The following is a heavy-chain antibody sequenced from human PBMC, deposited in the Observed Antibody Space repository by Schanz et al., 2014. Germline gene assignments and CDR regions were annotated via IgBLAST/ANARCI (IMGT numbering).Heavy chain of an antibody. CDR3: ARGPSEGYSDGHNIGDYYYGVDV. V-gene: IGHV1-18*01. D-gene: IGHD5-18*01. Sequence: GPEVKEPGASVKVSCEASRYTFNTYGLNWVRQAPGQGLEWMGWISAYTNNTNYAQKVQGRVTMTTDTSTGTASMELSSLRSEDTAVYYCARGPSEGYSDGHNIGDYYYGVDVWGRGTTVTVSS. CDR1: RYTFNTYG. CDR2: ISAYTNNT. J-gene: IGHJ6*02.